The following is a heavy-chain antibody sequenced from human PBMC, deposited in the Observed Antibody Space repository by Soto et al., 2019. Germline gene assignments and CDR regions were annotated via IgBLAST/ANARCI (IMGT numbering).Heavy chain of an antibody. J-gene: IGHJ5*02. CDR1: GYTFTIYG. V-gene: IGHV1-18*01. Sequence: QVQLVQSGAEVKKPGASVKVSCKASGYTFTIYGISWVRQAPGQGLEWMGWISAYNGNTNYAQKLQGRVTMTTDTATSPAYRALRSLRAADTAVYYCALWFGELTFNPWGQGTPVTVAS. D-gene: IGHD3-10*01. CDR2: ISAYNGNT. CDR3: ALWFGELTFNP.